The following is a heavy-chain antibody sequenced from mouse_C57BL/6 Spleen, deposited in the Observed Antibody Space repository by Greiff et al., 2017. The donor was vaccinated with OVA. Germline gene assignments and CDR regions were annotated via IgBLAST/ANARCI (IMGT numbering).Heavy chain of an antibody. D-gene: IGHD1-1*01. Sequence: QVQLQQPGAELVKPWASVKLSCKASGYTFTSYWMQWVKQRPGQGLEWIGEIDPSASYTNYNQKFKGKATLTVDKSSSTAYMQLSSLTSEDSAVYYCARSITRGYFDVWGTGTTVTVSS. V-gene: IGHV1-50*01. CDR3: ARSITRGYFDV. J-gene: IGHJ1*03. CDR2: IDPSASYT. CDR1: GYTFTSYW.